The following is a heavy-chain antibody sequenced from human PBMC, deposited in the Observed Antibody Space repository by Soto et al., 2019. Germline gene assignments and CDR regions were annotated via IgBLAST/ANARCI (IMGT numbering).Heavy chain of an antibody. D-gene: IGHD2-2*01. V-gene: IGHV3-30-3*01. J-gene: IGHJ6*02. CDR3: ARSPGYCSTTRCYGRDFAMDV. Sequence: QVQLVEFGGGVVQPGRSLRLSCAASRFTFSNYAMHWVRQAPGKGLQWVALISFDGGTKYYADSVKGRFTISRDNSKNTLYLQMNSLRAEDTAVYYCARSPGYCSTTRCYGRDFAMDVWGQGTTVTVSS. CDR2: ISFDGGTK. CDR1: RFTFSNYA.